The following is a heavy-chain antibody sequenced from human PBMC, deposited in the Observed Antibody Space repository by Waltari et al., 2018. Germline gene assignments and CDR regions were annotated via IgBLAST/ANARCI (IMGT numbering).Heavy chain of an antibody. Sequence: QITLKESGPTLVKPTQTLTLTCTFPGFSLSTRGVGGGWIRQPPGKALEWLALIYWNDDKRYSPSLKSRLTITKDTSKNQVVLTMTNMDPVDTATYYCAHLLWFREYNLYYFDYWGQGTLVTVSS. J-gene: IGHJ4*02. D-gene: IGHD3-10*01. CDR2: IYWNDDK. V-gene: IGHV2-5*01. CDR1: GFSLSTRGVG. CDR3: AHLLWFREYNLYYFDY.